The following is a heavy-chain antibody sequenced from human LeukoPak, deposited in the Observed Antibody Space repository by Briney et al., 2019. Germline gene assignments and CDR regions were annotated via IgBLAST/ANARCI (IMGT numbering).Heavy chain of an antibody. D-gene: IGHD6-13*01. Sequence: GGAPIPPWQSSGFTFRSYAMNRVREAPGKGLECVSAFSGSGGTTYYADSVKGRFTISRDNSKTTLYLQMNSLRAEDTAVYYCAKDTQQLVPRVPDYWGQGTLVTVSS. CDR3: AKDTQQLVPRVPDY. CDR1: GFTFRSYA. V-gene: IGHV3-23*01. CDR2: FSGSGGTT. J-gene: IGHJ4*02.